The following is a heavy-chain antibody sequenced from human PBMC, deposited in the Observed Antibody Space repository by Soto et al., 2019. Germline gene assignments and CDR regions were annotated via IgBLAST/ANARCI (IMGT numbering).Heavy chain of an antibody. J-gene: IGHJ6*03. D-gene: IGHD3-16*01. CDR1: GGTFSSYT. V-gene: IGHV1-69*08. CDR3: AREVGDGYYYYVYDMDV. CDR2: IIPILGIA. Sequence: QVQLVQSGAEVKKPGSSVKVSCKASGGTFSSYTISWVRQAPGQGLEWMGRIIPILGIANYAQKFQGRVTITADKSTSTAYMELSSLRSEDTAVYYCAREVGDGYYYYVYDMDVCGKGTTVTVSS.